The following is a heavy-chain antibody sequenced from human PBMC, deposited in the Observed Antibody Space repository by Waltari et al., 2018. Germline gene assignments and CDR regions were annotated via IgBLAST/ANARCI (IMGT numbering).Heavy chain of an antibody. CDR1: GYIFSNYG. J-gene: IGHJ4*02. CDR3: ARDDVDSSNFGGF. V-gene: IGHV1-18*01. D-gene: IGHD3-16*01. CDR2: IYPYNGNT. Sequence: QLVQSGAEVKKPGASVKVSCKASGYIFSNYGITWVRKAPGQGLEWMGWIYPYNGNTKYEQNFQGRGTMTTDTSTATAYMEIRSLRSDDTATYYCARDDVDSSNFGGFWGQGTQVTVSS.